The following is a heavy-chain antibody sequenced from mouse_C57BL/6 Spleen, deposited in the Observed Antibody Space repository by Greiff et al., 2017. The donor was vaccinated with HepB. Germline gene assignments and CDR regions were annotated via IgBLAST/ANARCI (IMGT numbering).Heavy chain of an antibody. CDR3: VRLTGPYYYAMDY. J-gene: IGHJ4*01. CDR1: GFSFNTYA. D-gene: IGHD4-1*01. Sequence: EVQRVESGGGLVQPKGSLKLSCAASGFSFNTYAMNWVRQAPGKGLEWVARIRSKSNNYATYYADSVKDRFTISRDDSESMLYLQMNNLKTEDTAMYYCVRLTGPYYYAMDYWGQGTSVTVSS. CDR2: IRSKSNNYAT. V-gene: IGHV10-1*01.